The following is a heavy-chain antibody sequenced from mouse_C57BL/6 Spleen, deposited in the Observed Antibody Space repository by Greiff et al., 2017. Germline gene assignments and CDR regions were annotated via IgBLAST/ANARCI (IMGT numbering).Heavy chain of an antibody. CDR3: AREGGSGKVYYAMDY. V-gene: IGHV1-53*01. CDR1: GYTFTSYW. Sequence: VQLQQPGTELVKPGASVKLSCKASGYTFTSYWMHWVKQRPGQGLEWIGNINPSNGGTNYNEKFKSKATLTVDKSSSTAYMQLSSLTSEDSAVYYCAREGGSGKVYYAMDYWGQGTSVTVSS. CDR2: INPSNGGT. J-gene: IGHJ4*01. D-gene: IGHD3-2*02.